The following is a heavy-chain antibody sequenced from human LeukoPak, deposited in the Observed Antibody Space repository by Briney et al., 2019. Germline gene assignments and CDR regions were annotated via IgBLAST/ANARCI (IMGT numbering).Heavy chain of an antibody. Sequence: AAVKVSCKASGYTFTDYYMHWVRHAPEQGLEWMGWINPNSGGTNYAQKFQGRVSMTTDTSISTAYMEVSRLRSDDTAVYYCARVRIGQQLDKYYYYAMDVWGQGTTVTVSS. CDR3: ARVRIGQQLDKYYYYAMDV. CDR2: INPNSGGT. CDR1: GYTFTDYY. D-gene: IGHD6-13*01. V-gene: IGHV1-2*02. J-gene: IGHJ6*02.